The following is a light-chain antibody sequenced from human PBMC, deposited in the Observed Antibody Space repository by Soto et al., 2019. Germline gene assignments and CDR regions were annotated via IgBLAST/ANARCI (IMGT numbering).Light chain of an antibody. CDR1: QSVSSN. J-gene: IGKJ1*01. Sequence: EIVMTQSPATLSVSPGERATLSCSASQSVSSNLAWYQQKPGQPPRLLIYGASTRATGIPARFSGSGSGTEFTLTISSLQSEDFAVYYCQQYNNWPSWTFGQGTKVEIK. CDR2: GAS. V-gene: IGKV3-15*01. CDR3: QQYNNWPSWT.